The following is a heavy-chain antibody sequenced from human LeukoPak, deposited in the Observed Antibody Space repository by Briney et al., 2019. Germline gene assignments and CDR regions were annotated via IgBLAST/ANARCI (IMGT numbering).Heavy chain of an antibody. CDR2: ISSSSSYK. CDR1: GFTFSSYA. D-gene: IGHD3-3*01. Sequence: GGSLRLSCAASGFTFSSYAMSWVRQAAGKGLEWVSSISSSSSYKYYADSVKGRFTISRDNAKNSLYLQMNSLRAEDTAVYYCARDGRFLEWLFGHFDYWGQGTLVTVSS. J-gene: IGHJ4*02. CDR3: ARDGRFLEWLFGHFDY. V-gene: IGHV3-21*01.